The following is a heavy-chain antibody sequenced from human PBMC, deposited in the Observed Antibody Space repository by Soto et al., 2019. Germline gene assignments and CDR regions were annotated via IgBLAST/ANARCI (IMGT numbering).Heavy chain of an antibody. CDR1: GGSISSGIYY. J-gene: IGHJ4*02. CDR2: IYYSGTT. V-gene: IGHV4-39*01. Sequence: SETLSLTCTASGGSISSGIYYWGWIRQPPGKGLVWIGSIYYSGTTYYNPSLKSRVTISVDTSKNQFSLKLSSVTAADTAVYYCARHRGYYDILTGYYTELNFDYWGQGTLVTVSS. D-gene: IGHD3-9*01. CDR3: ARHRGYYDILTGYYTELNFDY.